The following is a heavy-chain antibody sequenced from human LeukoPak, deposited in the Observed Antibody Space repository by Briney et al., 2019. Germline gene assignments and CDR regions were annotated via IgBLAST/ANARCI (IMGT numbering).Heavy chain of an antibody. CDR3: ARDRNVDYFDY. CDR2: IWYDGRDK. D-gene: IGHD1-1*01. J-gene: IGHJ4*02. V-gene: IGHV3-33*01. CDR1: GFTFSTYG. Sequence: GRSLRLSCAASGFTFSTYGMHWVRQAPGKGLEWVAVIWYDGRDKYYADSGKGRFTISRDNSKNTLYLQMNSLRAEDTAVYYCARDRNVDYFDYWGQGTLVTVAS.